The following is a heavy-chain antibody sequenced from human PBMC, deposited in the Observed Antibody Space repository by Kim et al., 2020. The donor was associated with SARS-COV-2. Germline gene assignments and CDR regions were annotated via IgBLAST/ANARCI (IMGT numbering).Heavy chain of an antibody. J-gene: IGHJ4*02. CDR1: GFTFSSYS. CDR3: ARDYYDSSGYSLDY. V-gene: IGHV3-48*02. Sequence: GGSLRLSCAASGFTFSSYSMNWVRQAPGKGLEWVSYISSSSTTKNYADSVKGRFTISRDNAKNSLYLQMNSLRDEDTAVYYCARDYYDSSGYSLDYWGQGTLVTVSS. D-gene: IGHD3-22*01. CDR2: ISSSSTTK.